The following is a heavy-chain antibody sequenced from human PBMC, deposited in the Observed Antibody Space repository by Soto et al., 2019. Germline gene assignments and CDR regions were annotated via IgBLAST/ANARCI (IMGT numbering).Heavy chain of an antibody. V-gene: IGHV1-2*02. CDR3: ASEDTAYFGEGTVY. D-gene: IGHD5-18*01. CDR1: GYTFTGYY. Sequence: QVQLVQSGAEVKKPGASVKVSCKASGYTFTGYYMHWVRQAPGQGVEWMGWINPNSGGTNYAQKCRGRVTMTSDTANRAAYTEVSRLRSVDTAVYYCASEDTAYFGEGTVYWGQGTLVTVSS. CDR2: INPNSGGT. J-gene: IGHJ4*02.